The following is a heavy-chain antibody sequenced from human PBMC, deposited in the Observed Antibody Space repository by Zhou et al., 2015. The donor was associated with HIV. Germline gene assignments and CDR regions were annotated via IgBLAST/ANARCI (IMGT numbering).Heavy chain of an antibody. V-gene: IGHV1-69*06. CDR2: IIPIFGTA. J-gene: IGHJ5*02. CDR1: GGTLGNYG. CDR3: ARDRSLA. Sequence: QVQLVQSGAEVKKPGSSVKVSCRASGGTLGNYGISWVRQAPGQGLEWMGGIIPIFGTASYAQRFQGRVTITADKSTSTAYMDLSSLRSEDTAVYYCARDRSLAWGQGTLVTVSP.